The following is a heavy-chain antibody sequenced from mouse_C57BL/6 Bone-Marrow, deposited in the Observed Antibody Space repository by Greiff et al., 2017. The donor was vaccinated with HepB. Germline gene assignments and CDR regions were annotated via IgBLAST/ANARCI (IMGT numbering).Heavy chain of an antibody. J-gene: IGHJ3*01. CDR1: GYTFTSYW. V-gene: IGHV1-50*01. D-gene: IGHD1-1*01. Sequence: VQLQQPGAELVRPGSSVKLSCKASGYTFTSYWMQWVKQRPGQGLEWIGEIDPSDSYTNYNQKFKGKATLTVDTSSGTAYMQLSSLTSEDSAVYYGARERENNCYGSSWFAYWGQGTLVTVAA. CDR3: ARERENNCYGSSWFAY. CDR2: IDPSDSYT.